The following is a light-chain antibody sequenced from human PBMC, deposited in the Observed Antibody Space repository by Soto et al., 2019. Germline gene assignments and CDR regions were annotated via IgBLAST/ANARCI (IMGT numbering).Light chain of an antibody. CDR3: QHYSKWQTIT. CDR2: GAS. Sequence: EIVMKQSPATLSVSPGERVTLSCRASQSVGSKLAWYQQKPGPVPRLLIYGASTRATGFPARFSGSGSGTDFTLTISSLRSEDFATYYCQHYSKWQTITFGQGTRLEIK. J-gene: IGKJ5*01. CDR1: QSVGSK. V-gene: IGKV3-15*01.